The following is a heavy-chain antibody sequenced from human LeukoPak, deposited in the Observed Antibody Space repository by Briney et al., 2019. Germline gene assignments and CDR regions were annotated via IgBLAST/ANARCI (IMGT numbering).Heavy chain of an antibody. J-gene: IGHJ3*02. D-gene: IGHD4-23*01. CDR3: AKDYGGNIFDPFDI. Sequence: PGRSLRLSCAASGFTFDDYARHWVRQAPGKGLEWVSGISWNSGSIGYAESVKGGFTISRENAKNSLYLQMNGLRAEDMALYYCAKDYGGNIFDPFDIWGQGTMVTVSS. CDR1: GFTFDDYA. CDR2: ISWNSGSI. V-gene: IGHV3-9*03.